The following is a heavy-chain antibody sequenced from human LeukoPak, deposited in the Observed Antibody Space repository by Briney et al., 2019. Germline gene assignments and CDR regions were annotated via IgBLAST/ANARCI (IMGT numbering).Heavy chain of an antibody. CDR2: ISYDGSNK. CDR3: ARYDFDRHIYYYYGMDV. D-gene: IGHD3-3*01. CDR1: GFTFSSYA. J-gene: IGHJ6*02. V-gene: IGHV3-30-3*01. Sequence: GGSLRLSCAASGFTFSSYAMHWVRQAPGKGLEWVAVISYDGSNKYYADSVKGRFTISRDNSKNSLYPQMNSLRAEDTAVYYCARYDFDRHIYYYYGMDVWGQGTTVTVSS.